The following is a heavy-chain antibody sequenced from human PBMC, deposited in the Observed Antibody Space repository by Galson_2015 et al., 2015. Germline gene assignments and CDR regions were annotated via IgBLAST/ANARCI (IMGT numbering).Heavy chain of an antibody. V-gene: IGHV3-53*01. CDR2: IYSGGST. J-gene: IGHJ3*02. D-gene: IGHD1/OR15-1a*01. CDR1: GFTVSSNY. Sequence: SLRLSCAASGFTVSSNYMSWVRQAPGKGLEWVSVIYSGGSTYYADSVKGRFTISRDNSKNTLYLQMNSLRAEDTAVYYCARLLYNWNNDAFDIWGQGTMVTVSS. CDR3: ARLLYNWNNDAFDI.